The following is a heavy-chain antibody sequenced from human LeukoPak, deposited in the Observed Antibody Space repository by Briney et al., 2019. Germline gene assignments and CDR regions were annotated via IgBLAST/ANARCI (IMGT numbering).Heavy chain of an antibody. CDR2: IIHGGST. D-gene: IGHD3-10*01. CDR1: GGSIRAYY. CDR3: ARGVVRGVPYL. V-gene: IGHV4-34*12. Sequence: SETLSLTCTVSGGSIRAYYWSWIRQPPGKGLEWIGEIIHGGSTNYNPSLKRRVTISVDTSKNQFSLKLTSVTAADTAVYYCARGVVRGVPYLWGQGTLVTVSS. J-gene: IGHJ4*02.